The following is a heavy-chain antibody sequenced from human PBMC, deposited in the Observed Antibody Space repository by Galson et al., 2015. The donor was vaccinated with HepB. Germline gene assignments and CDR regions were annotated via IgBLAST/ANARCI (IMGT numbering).Heavy chain of an antibody. D-gene: IGHD4-17*01. CDR1: GFLLSTSGVG. CDR3: ASTIQANYGVIKFDY. Sequence: LVKPTQTLTLTCTFSGFLLSTSGVGVGWIRQPPGKALEWLALIYWDDDKRYSPSLKSRLTITKDTSKNQVVLTMTNMDPVDTATYYCASTIQANYGVIKFDYWGQGTLVTVSS. V-gene: IGHV2-5*02. CDR2: IYWDDDK. J-gene: IGHJ4*02.